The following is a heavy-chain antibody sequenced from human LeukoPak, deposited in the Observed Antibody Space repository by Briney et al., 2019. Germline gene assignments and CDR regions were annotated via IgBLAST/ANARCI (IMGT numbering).Heavy chain of an antibody. J-gene: IGHJ4*02. CDR2: ISSNGSTI. V-gene: IGHV3-48*03. CDR3: AKERIWFGDHYFDY. D-gene: IGHD3-10*01. CDR1: GFTFSSYE. Sequence: PGGSLRLSCAASGFTFSSYEMNWVRQAPGKGLEWVSYISSNGSTIYYADSVKGRFTISRDNSKNTLYLQMNSLRAEDTAVYYCAKERIWFGDHYFDYRGQGTLVTVSS.